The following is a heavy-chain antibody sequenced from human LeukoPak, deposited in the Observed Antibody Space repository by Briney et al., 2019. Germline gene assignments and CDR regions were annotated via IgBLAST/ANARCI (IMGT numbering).Heavy chain of an antibody. CDR2: IRSKANSYAT. D-gene: IGHD1-26*01. CDR1: GFTFSSYA. J-gene: IGHJ4*02. Sequence: GGSLRLSCAASGFTFSSYAMHWVRQASGKGLEWVGRIRSKANSYATAYAASVKGRFTISRDDSKNTAYLQMNSLKTEDTAVYYCTRLRGWTLNSGSYPADYWGQGTLVTVSS. V-gene: IGHV3-73*01. CDR3: TRLRGWTLNSGSYPADY.